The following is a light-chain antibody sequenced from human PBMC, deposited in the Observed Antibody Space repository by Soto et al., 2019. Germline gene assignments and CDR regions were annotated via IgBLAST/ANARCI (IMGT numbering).Light chain of an antibody. CDR1: QSVSSSY. CDR2: AAS. Sequence: PGERVTLSCRASQSVSSSYLTWYQQKPGQAPRLLIYAASRRATGIPDRFSGSGSGTDFTLTISRLEPEDFALYYCQQYGDSLWTFGQGTKVDIK. J-gene: IGKJ1*01. CDR3: QQYGDSLWT. V-gene: IGKV3-20*01.